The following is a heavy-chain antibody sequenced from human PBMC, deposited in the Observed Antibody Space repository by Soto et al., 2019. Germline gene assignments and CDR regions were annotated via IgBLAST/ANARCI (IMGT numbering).Heavy chain of an antibody. CDR2: INHSGST. CDR3: ARGKWELRFGY. J-gene: IGHJ4*02. CDR1: GGSFSGYY. V-gene: IGHV4-34*01. Sequence: QVQLQQWGAGLLKPSETLSLTCAVYGGSFSGYYWSWIRQPPGKGLEWIGKINHSGSTNYNPSLESRVTISVDTPKNQFALKLSSVTAADTAVYYCARGKWELRFGYWGQGTLVTVSS. D-gene: IGHD1-26*01.